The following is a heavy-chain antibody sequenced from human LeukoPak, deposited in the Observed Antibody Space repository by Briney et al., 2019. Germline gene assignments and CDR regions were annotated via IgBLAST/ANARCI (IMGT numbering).Heavy chain of an antibody. Sequence: PSETLSLTCTVSGGSISSYYWSWIRQPAGKGLEWIGRMYTSGSTNYNPSLKSRVTMSVDTSKNQFSLKLSSVTAADTAVYYCARDVRNCSGGSCYSRERDYYYYYYMDVWGKGTTVTVSS. CDR1: GGSISSYY. V-gene: IGHV4-4*07. D-gene: IGHD2-15*01. CDR2: MYTSGST. CDR3: ARDVRNCSGGSCYSRERDYYYYYYMDV. J-gene: IGHJ6*03.